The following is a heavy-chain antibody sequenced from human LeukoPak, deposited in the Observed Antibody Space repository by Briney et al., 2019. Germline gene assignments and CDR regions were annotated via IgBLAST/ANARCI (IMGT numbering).Heavy chain of an antibody. CDR1: GFTFNNYG. V-gene: IGHV3-30*18. D-gene: IGHD2-2*01. J-gene: IGHJ4*02. Sequence: GGSLGLSCAASGFTFNNYGMHWVRQAPGKGLEWVAVISYDGRNKHYPDSVKGRFTISRDISTDTLWLQMDSLRTEDTAVYYCAKGPLRGTAAAIDYWGQGTLVTVSS. CDR3: AKGPLRGTAAAIDY. CDR2: ISYDGRNK.